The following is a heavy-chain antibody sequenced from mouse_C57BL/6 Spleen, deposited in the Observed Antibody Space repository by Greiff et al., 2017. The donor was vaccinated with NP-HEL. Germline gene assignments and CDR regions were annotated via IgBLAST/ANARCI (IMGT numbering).Heavy chain of an antibody. Sequence: EVKLVDSGGDLVKPGGSLKLSCAASGFTFSSYGMSWVRQTPDKRLEWVATISSGGSYTYYPDSVKGRFTISRDNAKNTLYLQMSSLKSEDTAMYYCARHGPIGVDYWGQGTTLTVSS. V-gene: IGHV5-6*01. CDR2: ISSGGSYT. CDR1: GFTFSSYG. CDR3: ARHGPIGVDY. J-gene: IGHJ2*01. D-gene: IGHD3-1*01.